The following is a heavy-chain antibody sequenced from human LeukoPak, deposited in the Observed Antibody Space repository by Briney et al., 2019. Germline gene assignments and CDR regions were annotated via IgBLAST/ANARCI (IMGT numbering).Heavy chain of an antibody. V-gene: IGHV3-21*06. CDR1: GLTFSTSG. J-gene: IGHJ4*02. D-gene: IGHD1-14*01. CDR3: ATETNGRHYDY. CDR2: IGPTGSDR. Sequence: GGSLRLSCTASGLTFSTSGFNWVRQAPGKGLEWVASIGPTGSDRYHADSIKGRFTIARDNANNFLYLQMNSLRAEDTAVYYCATETNGRHYDYWGQGTLLTVSS.